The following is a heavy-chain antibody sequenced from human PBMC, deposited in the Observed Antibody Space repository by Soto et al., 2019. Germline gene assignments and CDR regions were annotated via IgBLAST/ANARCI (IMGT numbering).Heavy chain of an antibody. J-gene: IGHJ6*02. CDR1: GFTFSSYS. CDR3: AREPYSSSWYSYYYGMDV. V-gene: IGHV3-21*01. D-gene: IGHD6-13*01. Sequence: LRLSCAASGFTFSSYSMNWVRQAPGKGLEWVSSISSSSSYIYYADSVKGRFTISRDNAKNSLYLQMNSLRAEDTAVYYCAREPYSSSWYSYYYGMDVWGQGTTVTVSS. CDR2: ISSSSSYI.